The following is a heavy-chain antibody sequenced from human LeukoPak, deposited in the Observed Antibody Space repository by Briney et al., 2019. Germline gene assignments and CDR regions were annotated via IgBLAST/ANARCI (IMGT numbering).Heavy chain of an antibody. Sequence: PGGSLRLSCAASGFTFSTYAMSWVRQAPGKGLEWVSTITGSGATTYYADSVKGRFTISRDNDKNTLYLQMDSLRAEDTAVYYCAKDANYGLFDYWGRGTLVTVSS. V-gene: IGHV3-23*01. CDR1: GFTFSTYA. J-gene: IGHJ4*02. CDR3: AKDANYGLFDY. D-gene: IGHD3-10*01. CDR2: ITGSGATT.